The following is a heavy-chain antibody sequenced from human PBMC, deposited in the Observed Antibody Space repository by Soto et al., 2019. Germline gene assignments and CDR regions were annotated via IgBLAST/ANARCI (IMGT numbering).Heavy chain of an antibody. D-gene: IGHD3-10*01. Sequence: QVQLVQSGAEVKKPGSSVKVSCKASGGTFSSYAISWVRQAPGQALEWMGGIIPIFGTANYAQKFQGRVTITADKSTSTAYMELSSLRSEDTAVYYCARVSTSGGLLYYYYGMDVWGQGTTGTVSS. CDR1: GGTFSSYA. V-gene: IGHV1-69*06. J-gene: IGHJ6*02. CDR2: IIPIFGTA. CDR3: ARVSTSGGLLYYYYGMDV.